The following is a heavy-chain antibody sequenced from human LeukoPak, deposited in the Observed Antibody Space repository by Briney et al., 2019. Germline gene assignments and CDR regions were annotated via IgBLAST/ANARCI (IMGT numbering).Heavy chain of an antibody. D-gene: IGHD1-26*01. Sequence: PGGSLRLSCAAPGFTFSSYWMYWVRQAPGKGLVWVSHINGDGSSTSYADSVKGRFTISRDNAKNTLYLQMSSLRADDTAVYYCARDRSVGAVDYWGQGTLVTVSS. V-gene: IGHV3-74*01. J-gene: IGHJ4*02. CDR2: INGDGSST. CDR3: ARDRSVGAVDY. CDR1: GFTFSSYW.